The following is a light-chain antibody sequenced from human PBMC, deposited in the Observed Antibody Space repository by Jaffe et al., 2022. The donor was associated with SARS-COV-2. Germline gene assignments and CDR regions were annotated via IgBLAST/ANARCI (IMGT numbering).Light chain of an antibody. CDR2: KDS. Sequence: SYELTQPPSVSVSPGQTARLTCSGDALPKQYAYWYQQKPGQAPVLVMYKDSERPSGIPERFSGSSSGTTVTLTISEVQAEDEADYYCQSADSSGAYRGVFGGGTKLTVL. J-gene: IGLJ3*02. CDR1: ALPKQY. CDR3: QSADSSGAYRGV. V-gene: IGLV3-25*03.